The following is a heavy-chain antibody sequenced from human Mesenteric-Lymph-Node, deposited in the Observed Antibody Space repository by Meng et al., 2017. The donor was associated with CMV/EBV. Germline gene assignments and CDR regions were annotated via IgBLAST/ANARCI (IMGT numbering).Heavy chain of an antibody. V-gene: IGHV4-34*01. J-gene: IGHJ6*02. CDR1: SGSFRGYY. CDR3: VRGPSNYALDV. CDR2: INHSGST. Sequence: LTCDVYSGSFRGYYWSWIRQPPGKGLEWIGEINHSGSTNYNPSLKSRVTISIDTSKNQFSLNLNSVTAADTAVYFCVRGPSNYALDVWGQGTAVTVSS. D-gene: IGHD4-11*01.